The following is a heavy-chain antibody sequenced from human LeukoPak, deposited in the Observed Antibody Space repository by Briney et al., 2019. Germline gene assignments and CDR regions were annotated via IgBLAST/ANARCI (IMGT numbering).Heavy chain of an antibody. CDR1: GFTVSTNY. V-gene: IGHV3-23*01. D-gene: IGHD3-10*01. Sequence: PGDSLRLSCAVSGFTVSTNYMSWVRQAPGKGLEWVSTITGSGGNTYDADSVKGRFTVSRDNSKNTLYLQMNSLRGEDTAVYYCAKDFLRNMVLGFDDWGQGTLVTVSS. CDR2: ITGSGGNT. CDR3: AKDFLRNMVLGFDD. J-gene: IGHJ4*02.